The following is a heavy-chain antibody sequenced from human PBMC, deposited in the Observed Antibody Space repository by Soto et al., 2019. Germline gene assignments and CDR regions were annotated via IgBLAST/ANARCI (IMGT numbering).Heavy chain of an antibody. CDR3: ASEGGDTQSGMDV. D-gene: IGHD2-21*01. V-gene: IGHV3-33*01. CDR1: GFTFSSYG. Sequence: GSLRLSCAASGFTFSSYGMHWVRQAPGKGLEWVAVIWYDGSNKYYADSVKGRFTISRDNSKNTLYLQMNSLRAEDTAVYYCASEGGDTQSGMDVWGQGTTVTVSS. CDR2: IWYDGSNK. J-gene: IGHJ6*02.